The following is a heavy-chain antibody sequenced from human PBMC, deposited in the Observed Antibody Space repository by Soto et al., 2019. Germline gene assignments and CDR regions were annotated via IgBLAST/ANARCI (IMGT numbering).Heavy chain of an antibody. V-gene: IGHV1-24*01. CDR2: FDPEDGGA. J-gene: IGHJ6*02. D-gene: IGHD1-7*01. CDR1: KYTVTELA. Sequence: GASVKVSCKLSKYTVTELAMHWVRQAPGKGLEWMGRFDPEDGGAIYAQKFQGRVTMTEDSSTDTAYMELRRLRSEDTAVYYCATDAEGNCDDYNMDVWGQGTTVTVSS. CDR3: ATDAEGNCDDYNMDV.